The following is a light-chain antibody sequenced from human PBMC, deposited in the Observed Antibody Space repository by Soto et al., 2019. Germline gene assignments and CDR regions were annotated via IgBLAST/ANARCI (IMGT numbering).Light chain of an antibody. CDR2: EAS. CDR3: QQYSSYSPYT. Sequence: DIQRTQSPSSVSASVADRVTITCRASQNIYSYLNWYQQKPGTAPKLLIYEASTLHSGVPSRFTGSGSGTEFTLVISRLQPDDFATYYCQQYSSYSPYTFGQGTKVDIK. CDR1: QNIYSY. J-gene: IGKJ2*01. V-gene: IGKV1-5*03.